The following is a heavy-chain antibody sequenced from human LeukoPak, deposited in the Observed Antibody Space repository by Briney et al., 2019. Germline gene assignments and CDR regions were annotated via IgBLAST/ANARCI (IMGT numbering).Heavy chain of an antibody. CDR2: IIPIFGTA. J-gene: IGHJ5*02. CDR1: GGTFSSYA. V-gene: IGHV1-69*05. CDR3: ANFSGSSSPDWFDP. Sequence: ASVKVSCKASGGTFSSYAISWVRQAPGQGLEWMGGIIPIFGTANYAQKFQGRVTITTDESTSTAYMELSSLRSEDTAVYYCANFSGSSSPDWFDPWGQGTLVTVSS. D-gene: IGHD6-6*01.